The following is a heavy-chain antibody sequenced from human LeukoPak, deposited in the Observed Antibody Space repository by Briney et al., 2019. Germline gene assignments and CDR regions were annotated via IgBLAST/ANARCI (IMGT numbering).Heavy chain of an antibody. CDR2: IIPIFVTA. V-gene: IGHV1-69*05. CDR3: ATSIMITFGGVEYRDY. CDR1: GGTFSSYA. J-gene: IGHJ4*02. D-gene: IGHD3-16*01. Sequence: SVKVSCKASGGTFSSYAISWVRQAPGQGREWMGGIIPIFVTANYAQKFQGRVTMTTDESTSTAYMELSSLRSEDTAVYYCATSIMITFGGVEYRDYWGQGTLVTVSS.